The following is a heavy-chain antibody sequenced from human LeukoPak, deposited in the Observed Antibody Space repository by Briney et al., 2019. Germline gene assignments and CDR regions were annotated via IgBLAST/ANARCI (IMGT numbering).Heavy chain of an antibody. CDR1: GFTFSKAW. CDR2: ISGGGDST. D-gene: IGHD3-22*01. J-gene: IGHJ2*01. V-gene: IGHV3-23*01. Sequence: PGGSLRLSCAASGFTFSKAWMSWVRQAPGKGLEWVSAISGGGDSTYYADSVKGRFTISRDNSKNTLCLQMNSLRAEDTAVYYCAKLFGYGSGYSYFDLWGRGTLVTVSS. CDR3: AKLFGYGSGYSYFDL.